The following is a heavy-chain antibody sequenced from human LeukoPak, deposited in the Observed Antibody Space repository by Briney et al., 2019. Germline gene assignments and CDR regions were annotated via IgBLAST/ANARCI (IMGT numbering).Heavy chain of an antibody. V-gene: IGHV3-30-3*01. Sequence: PGGSLRLSCAASGFTFSSYAMHWVRQAPGKGLEWVAVISYDGSNKYYADSVKGRFTISRDNSKNTLYLQMNSLRAEDTAVYYCAREGLPIFGVDYYYMDVWGKGTTVTVSS. J-gene: IGHJ6*03. D-gene: IGHD3-3*01. CDR2: ISYDGSNK. CDR1: GFTFSSYA. CDR3: AREGLPIFGVDYYYMDV.